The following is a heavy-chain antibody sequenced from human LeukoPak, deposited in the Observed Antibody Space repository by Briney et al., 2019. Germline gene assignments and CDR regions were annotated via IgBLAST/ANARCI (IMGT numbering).Heavy chain of an antibody. CDR3: ARERPTPHRRFDP. CDR1: GGTFSSYA. CDR2: IIPIFGTA. J-gene: IGHJ5*02. Sequence: SVKVSCKASGGTFSSYAISWVRQAPGQGLEWMGGIIPIFGTANYAQKFQGRVTITADESTSTAYMELSSLRSEDTAVYYCARERPTPHRRFDPWGQGTLVTVSS. D-gene: IGHD1-1*01. V-gene: IGHV1-69*13.